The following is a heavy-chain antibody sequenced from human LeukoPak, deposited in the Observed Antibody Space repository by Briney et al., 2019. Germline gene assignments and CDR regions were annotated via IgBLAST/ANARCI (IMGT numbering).Heavy chain of an antibody. CDR2: ISYDGSNK. CDR3: ASIWVAARQSFRAEYFQH. CDR1: GFTFSSYA. D-gene: IGHD6-6*01. Sequence: PGGSLRLSCAASGFTFSSYAMHWVRQAPGKGLEWVAVISYDGSNKYYADSVKGRFTISRDNSKNTLYLQMNSLRAEDTAVYYCASIWVAARQSFRAEYFQHWGQGTLVTVSS. J-gene: IGHJ1*01. V-gene: IGHV3-30-3*01.